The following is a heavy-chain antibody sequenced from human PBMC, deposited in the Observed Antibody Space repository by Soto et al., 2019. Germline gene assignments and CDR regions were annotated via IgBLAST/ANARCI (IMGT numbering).Heavy chain of an antibody. D-gene: IGHD3-10*01. CDR2: IYYSGST. J-gene: IGHJ3*02. Sequence: SETLSLTCTVPGGSISSYYWSWIRQPPGKGLEWIGYIYYSGSTNYNPSLKSRVTISVDTSKNQFSLKLSSVTAADTAVYYCARDSPSRVTMVRGVSPRAFDIWGQGTMVTVSS. CDR3: ARDSPSRVTMVRGVSPRAFDI. CDR1: GGSISSYY. V-gene: IGHV4-59*01.